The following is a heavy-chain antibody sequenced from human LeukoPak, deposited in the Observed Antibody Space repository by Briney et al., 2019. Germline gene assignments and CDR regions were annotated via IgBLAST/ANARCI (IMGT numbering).Heavy chain of an antibody. CDR3: ARAVVRGVIGY. V-gene: IGHV3-23*01. CDR1: GFTFSSYA. D-gene: IGHD3-10*01. Sequence: GGSLRLSCAASGFTFSSYAMSWVRQAPGKGLEWVSAISGSGGATYYADSVKGRFTISRDNSKNTLYLQMNSLRAEDTAVYYCARAVVRGVIGYWGQGTLVTVSS. J-gene: IGHJ4*02. CDR2: ISGSGGAT.